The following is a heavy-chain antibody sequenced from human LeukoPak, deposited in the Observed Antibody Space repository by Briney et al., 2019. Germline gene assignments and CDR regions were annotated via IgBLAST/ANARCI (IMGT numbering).Heavy chain of an antibody. CDR1: GGSFSGYY. CDR3: ARGDELLWFGETGDAFDI. V-gene: IGHV4-34*01. J-gene: IGHJ3*02. CDR2: INHSGST. Sequence: SETLSLTCAVYGGSFSGYYWSWIRQPPGKGLEWIGEINHSGSTNYNPSLKSRVTISVDTSKNQFSLKLSSVTAADTAVYYCARGDELLWFGETGDAFDIWGQGTMVTVSS. D-gene: IGHD3-10*01.